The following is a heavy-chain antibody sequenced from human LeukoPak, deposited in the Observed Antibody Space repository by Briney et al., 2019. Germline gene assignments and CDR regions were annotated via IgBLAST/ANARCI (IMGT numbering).Heavy chain of an antibody. D-gene: IGHD4-23*01. CDR2: IYYSGST. Sequence: SETLSLTCTVSGGSISSYYWSWIRQPPGKGLEWIGYIYYSGSTNYNPSLKSRVTISVDTSKNQFSLKLSSVTAADTAVYYCARGSYGGNYYYYSMDVWGQGTTVTVSS. V-gene: IGHV4-59*01. J-gene: IGHJ6*02. CDR3: ARGSYGGNYYYYSMDV. CDR1: GGSISSYY.